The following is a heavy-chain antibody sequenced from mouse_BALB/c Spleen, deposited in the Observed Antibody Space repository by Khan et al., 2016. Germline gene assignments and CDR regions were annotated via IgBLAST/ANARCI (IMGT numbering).Heavy chain of an antibody. D-gene: IGHD1-1*01. CDR3: NAIYYGSDVYFDY. CDR1: VFNIKDYY. Sequence: VQLQQSGAELVRSGASVKLSCTASVFNIKDYYMHWVKQRPEQGLEWIGWIDPENGDTEYAPKFQGKATMTADTSSNAAYLQFSILTSEDSAVYYCNAIYYGSDVYFDYWGQGTTLTVSS. CDR2: IDPENGDT. J-gene: IGHJ2*01. V-gene: IGHV14-4*02.